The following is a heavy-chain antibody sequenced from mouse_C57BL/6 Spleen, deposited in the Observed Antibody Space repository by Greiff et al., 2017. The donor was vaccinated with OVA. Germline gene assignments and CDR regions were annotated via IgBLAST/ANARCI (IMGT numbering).Heavy chain of an antibody. J-gene: IGHJ4*01. D-gene: IGHD2-10*02. CDR3: ARGGLARGYAGDY. V-gene: IGHV1-72*01. Sequence: QVQLQQSGAELVKPGASVKLSCKASGYTFTSYWMHWVKQRPGRGLEWIGRIDPNSGGTKYNEKFKGKATLTVDKPSSTAYMQLSSLRSEDSAVYYCARGGLARGYAGDYWGQGTSVTVSS. CDR2: IDPNSGGT. CDR1: GYTFTSYW.